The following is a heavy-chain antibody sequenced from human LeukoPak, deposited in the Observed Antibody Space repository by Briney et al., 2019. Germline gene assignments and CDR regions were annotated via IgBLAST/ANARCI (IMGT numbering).Heavy chain of an antibody. CDR1: GFTFNNYA. CDR3: ARETEHDSSGYYNPDY. V-gene: IGHV3-23*01. D-gene: IGHD3-22*01. Sequence: PGGSVRLSCAASGFTFNNYALTWVRQAPGKGLEWVSSISDSGDYTYYADSVKGRFTISRDNSKNTLYLQMNSLRAEDTAVYYCARETEHDSSGYYNPDYWGQGTLVTVSS. J-gene: IGHJ4*02. CDR2: ISDSGDYT.